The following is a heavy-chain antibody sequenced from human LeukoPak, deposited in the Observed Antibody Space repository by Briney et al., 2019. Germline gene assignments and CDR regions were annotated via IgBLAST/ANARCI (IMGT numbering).Heavy chain of an antibody. CDR2: ISVCGDAT. Sequence: GGSLRLSCAVSGFTLSRNAMTWVRQAPGKGLQWISSISVCGDATDYADSVQGRFTISRDNSKSTLCLQMNSLRAEDTAVYYCAKQLGYCSDGSCYFPYWGQGTLVTVSS. CDR1: GFTLSRNA. CDR3: AKQLGYCSDGSCYFPY. J-gene: IGHJ4*02. D-gene: IGHD2-15*01. V-gene: IGHV3-23*01.